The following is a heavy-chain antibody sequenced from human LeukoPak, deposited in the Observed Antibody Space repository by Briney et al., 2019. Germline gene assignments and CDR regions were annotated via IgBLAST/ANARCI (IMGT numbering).Heavy chain of an antibody. CDR2: FDPEDGET. CDR3: ATATTIAVARYYGMDA. J-gene: IGHJ6*02. Sequence: ASVKVSCKVSGCTLTELSMHWVRQAPGKGLEWMGGFDPEDGETIYAQKFQGRVTMTEDTSTDTAYMELSSLRSEDTAVYYCATATTIAVARYYGMDAWGQGTTVTVSS. V-gene: IGHV1-24*01. D-gene: IGHD6-19*01. CDR1: GCTLTELS.